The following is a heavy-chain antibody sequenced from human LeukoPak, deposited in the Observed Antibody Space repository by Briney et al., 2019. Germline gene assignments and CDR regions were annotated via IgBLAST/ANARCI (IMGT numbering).Heavy chain of an antibody. CDR3: ARGPPMSRLNGARKDGGLDY. V-gene: IGHV4-34*01. J-gene: IGHJ4*02. CDR1: GFTFSSYA. D-gene: IGHD3-10*02. Sequence: PGGSLRLSCAASGFTFSSYAMSWVRQAPGKGLEWIGEINHSGSTNYNPSLKSRVTISVDTSKNQFSLKLSSVTAADTAVYYCARGPPMSRLNGARKDGGLDYWGQGTLVTVSS. CDR2: INHSGST.